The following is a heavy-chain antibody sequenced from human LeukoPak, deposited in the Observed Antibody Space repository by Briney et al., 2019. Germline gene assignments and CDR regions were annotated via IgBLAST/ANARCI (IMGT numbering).Heavy chain of an antibody. D-gene: IGHD3-22*01. J-gene: IGHJ4*02. CDR2: ISYDGSNK. CDR1: GFTFSSYA. CDR3: ARGVVGGYYYPFDY. Sequence: GRSLGLSCAASGFTFSSYAMHWVRQAPGKGLEWVAVISYDGSNKYYADSVKGRFTISRDNSKNTLYLQMNSLRAEDTAVYYCARGVVGGYYYPFDYWGQGTLVTVSS. V-gene: IGHV3-30*04.